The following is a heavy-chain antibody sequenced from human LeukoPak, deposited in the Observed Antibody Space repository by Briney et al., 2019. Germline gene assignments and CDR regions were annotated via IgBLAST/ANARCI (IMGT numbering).Heavy chain of an antibody. D-gene: IGHD7-27*01. V-gene: IGHV3-23*01. CDR3: AKDRNWGSGVDY. CDR1: GFTFSSYA. Sequence: GGSLRLSCAASGFTFSSYAMSWVRQAPGKGLEWVSAISGSGGSTYYADSVKGRSTISRDNSKNTLYLQMNSLRAEDTAVYYCAKDRNWGSGVDYWGQGTLVTVSS. CDR2: ISGSGGST. J-gene: IGHJ4*02.